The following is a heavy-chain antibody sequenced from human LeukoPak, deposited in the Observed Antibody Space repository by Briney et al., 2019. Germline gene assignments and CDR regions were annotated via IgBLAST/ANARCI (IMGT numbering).Heavy chain of an antibody. V-gene: IGHV3-66*01. CDR3: ARDPSGNGHVFDV. Sequence: GGSLRLSCVASGFTVSSNYMRWLRQAPGKGLQGGSVIYSGGNTYYADYVKGRFTISRDDSKNMLYLQMNSLRAEDTAVYCCARDPSGNGHVFDVWGQGTMVTVSS. D-gene: IGHD3-10*01. J-gene: IGHJ3*01. CDR1: GFTVSSNY. CDR2: IYSGGNT.